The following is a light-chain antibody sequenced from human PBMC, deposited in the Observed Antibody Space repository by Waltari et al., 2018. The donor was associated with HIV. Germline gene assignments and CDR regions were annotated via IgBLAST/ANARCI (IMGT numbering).Light chain of an antibody. CDR2: KDS. J-gene: IGLJ3*02. CDR3: QSVDNSGTFWV. V-gene: IGLV3-25*03. Sequence: SYELTQPPSVSVSPGQTARITCSGDALPKQYAYWYQQEPGQAPMLIIYKDSERPSGIPGRISGSSSGTAVTLTIGEVQAEDEADYYCQSVDNSGTFWVFGGGTKLTVL. CDR1: ALPKQY.